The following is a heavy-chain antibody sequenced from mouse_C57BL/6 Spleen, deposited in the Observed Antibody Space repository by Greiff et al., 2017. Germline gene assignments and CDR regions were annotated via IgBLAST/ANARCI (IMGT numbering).Heavy chain of an antibody. J-gene: IGHJ4*01. CDR3: ASDYYDYDDYAMDY. D-gene: IGHD2-4*01. CDR1: GYSITSGYY. CDR2: ISYDGSN. Sequence: EVKVEESGPGLVKPSQSLSLTCSVTGYSITSGYYWNWIRQFPGNKLEWMGYISYDGSNNYNPSLKNRISITRDTSKNQFFLKLNSVTTEDTATYYCASDYYDYDDYAMDYWGQGTSVTVSS. V-gene: IGHV3-6*01.